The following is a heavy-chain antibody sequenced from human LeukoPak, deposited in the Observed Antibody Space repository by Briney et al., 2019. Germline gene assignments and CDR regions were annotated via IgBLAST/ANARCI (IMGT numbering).Heavy chain of an antibody. Sequence: ASVKVSCKASGYTFTSYGISWVRQAPGQGLEWMGWISAYNGNTNYAQKLQGRVTMTTDTSTSTAYMELRSLRSDGTAVYYCARVSRYSYGFGYAFDIWGQGTMVTVSS. CDR3: ARVSRYSYGFGYAFDI. V-gene: IGHV1-18*01. J-gene: IGHJ3*02. CDR2: ISAYNGNT. CDR1: GYTFTSYG. D-gene: IGHD5-18*01.